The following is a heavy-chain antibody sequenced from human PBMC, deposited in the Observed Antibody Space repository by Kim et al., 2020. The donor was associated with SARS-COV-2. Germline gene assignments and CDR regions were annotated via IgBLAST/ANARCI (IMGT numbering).Heavy chain of an antibody. J-gene: IGHJ6*02. V-gene: IGHV4-59*01. Sequence: NYKPSLKSRVTISVDTSKNQFSLKRRAVTTADTAVYYCARDRKDDYGMDVWGQGTTVTVSS. CDR3: ARDRKDDYGMDV.